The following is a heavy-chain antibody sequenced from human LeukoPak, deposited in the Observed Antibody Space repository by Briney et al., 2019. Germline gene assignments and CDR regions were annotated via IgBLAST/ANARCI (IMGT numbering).Heavy chain of an antibody. CDR3: TTISLGHFGSGSNTYFDY. CDR2: TRNKANSYTT. D-gene: IGHD3-10*01. J-gene: IGHJ4*02. CDR1: GFTFSDHY. Sequence: PGGSLRLSCAASGFTFSDHYMDWVRQAPGKGLEWVGRTRNKANSYTTEYAASVKGRFTISRDDSKNTLYLQMNSLKTEDTAVYYCTTISLGHFGSGSNTYFDYWGQGTLVTVSS. V-gene: IGHV3-72*01.